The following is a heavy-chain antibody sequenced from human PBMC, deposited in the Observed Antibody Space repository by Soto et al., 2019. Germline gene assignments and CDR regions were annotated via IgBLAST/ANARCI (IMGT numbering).Heavy chain of an antibody. V-gene: IGHV3-15*01. CDR1: GCTVSANY. J-gene: IGHJ6*03. CDR3: TILGYYDFWSGYGYYYYYMDV. Sequence: GGSLRLSCAASGCTVSANYMTWVRQAPGKGLEWVGGIKSKTDGGTTDYAAPVKGRFTISRDDSKNTLYLQMNSLKTEDTAVYYCTILGYYDFWSGYGYYYYYMDVWGKGTTVTVS. D-gene: IGHD3-3*01. CDR2: IKSKTDGGTT.